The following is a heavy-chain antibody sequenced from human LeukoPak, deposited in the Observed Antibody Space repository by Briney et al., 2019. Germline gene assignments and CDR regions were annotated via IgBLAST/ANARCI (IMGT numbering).Heavy chain of an antibody. D-gene: IGHD2-15*01. Sequence: PGGSLRLSCGASTFTFSSYGMSWVRQAPGKGLEWVSAISGSGGSTYYADSVGGRFTISRTNSKNSLYLQMNSLRAEDTAVYYCAKDGYCSAGSCFSANDAFDIWGQGTMVTVSS. CDR1: TFTFSSYG. CDR3: AKDGYCSAGSCFSANDAFDI. J-gene: IGHJ3*02. V-gene: IGHV3-23*01. CDR2: ISGSGGST.